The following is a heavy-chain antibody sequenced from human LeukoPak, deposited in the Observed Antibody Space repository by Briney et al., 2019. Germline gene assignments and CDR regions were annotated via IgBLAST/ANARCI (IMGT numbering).Heavy chain of an antibody. CDR2: ILYHEDNR. CDR3: AKARSRVTTIVVVTHAFDS. J-gene: IGHJ4*02. Sequence: GTSLRLSCAASGFNFRSYAMHWVRQAPGKGLEWLAAILYHEDNRHYADSVKGRFTISRDNSKNTLYLQMDSLRVEDTAVYYCAKARSRVTTIVVVTHAFDSWGQGTLVTVSS. CDR1: GFNFRSYA. V-gene: IGHV3-30*18. D-gene: IGHD3-22*01.